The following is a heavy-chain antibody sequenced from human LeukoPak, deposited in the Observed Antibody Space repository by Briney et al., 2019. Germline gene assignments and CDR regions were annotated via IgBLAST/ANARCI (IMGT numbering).Heavy chain of an antibody. J-gene: IGHJ6*02. CDR3: ARVRVVTIYYYYYGMDV. V-gene: IGHV1-8*01. D-gene: IGHD5-12*01. CDR2: MNPNSGNT. CDR1: GYTFTSYD. Sequence: ASVKVSCKASGYTFTSYDINWVRPATGQGLEWMGWMNPNSGNTGYAQKFQGRVTMTRNTSISTAYMELSSLRSEDTAVYYCARVRVVTIYYYYYGMDVWGQGTTVTVSS.